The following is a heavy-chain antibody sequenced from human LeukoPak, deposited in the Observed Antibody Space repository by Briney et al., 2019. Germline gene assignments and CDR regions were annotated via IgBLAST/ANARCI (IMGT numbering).Heavy chain of an antibody. Sequence: SETLSLTCTVSRGSISSYYWSWIRQPPGKGLEWIGYIYYSGSTNYNPSLKSRVTISVDTSKNQFSLKLSPVTAADTAVYYCARGLSYSSGWYQYYYFDYWGQGTLVTVSS. V-gene: IGHV4-59*01. CDR3: ARGLSYSSGWYQYYYFDY. D-gene: IGHD6-19*01. CDR1: RGSISSYY. CDR2: IYYSGST. J-gene: IGHJ4*02.